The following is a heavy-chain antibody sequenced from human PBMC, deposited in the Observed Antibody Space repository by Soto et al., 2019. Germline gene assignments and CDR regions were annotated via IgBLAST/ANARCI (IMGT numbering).Heavy chain of an antibody. D-gene: IGHD3-3*01. V-gene: IGHV1-8*01. CDR3: ARGGSPWSGYYYYYYMDV. J-gene: IGHJ6*03. Sequence: ASVKVSCKASGYTFTSYDINWVRQATGKGLEWMGWMNPNSGNTGYAQKFQGRVTMTRNTSISTAYMELSSLRSEDTAVYYCARGGSPWSGYYYYYYMDVWGKGTTVTVSS. CDR1: GYTFTSYD. CDR2: MNPNSGNT.